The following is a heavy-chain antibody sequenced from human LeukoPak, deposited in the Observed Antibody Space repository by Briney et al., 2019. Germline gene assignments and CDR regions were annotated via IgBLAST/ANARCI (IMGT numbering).Heavy chain of an antibody. CDR1: GVTFSSYG. CDR2: ISYDGSNK. J-gene: IGHJ5*02. Sequence: GGSLRLSCAASGVTFSSYGMHWVRQAPGKGLEWGAVISYDGSNKYYADSVKGRFTISRDNSTNTLYLQMNSLRAEDTAVYYCAKDDSGYDFPTWFDPWGQGTLVTVSS. V-gene: IGHV3-30*18. D-gene: IGHD5-12*01. CDR3: AKDDSGYDFPTWFDP.